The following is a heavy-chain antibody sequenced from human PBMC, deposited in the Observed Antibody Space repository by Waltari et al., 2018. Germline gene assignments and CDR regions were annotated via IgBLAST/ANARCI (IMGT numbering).Heavy chain of an antibody. Sequence: EVQGFESGGDLRRSGGSMNHAWAASGSTLVSYVMTWYSQDPEKVLEWVSGITGSDGSTYYRESVKGRFTVSRDNAKNTLYLQMSSLRAEDTAVYYCAKGVAASKGNWYFDLLGRGTLVTVSS. CDR1: GSTLVSYV. J-gene: IGHJ2*01. CDR3: AKGVAASKGNWYFDL. D-gene: IGHD5-12*01. CDR2: ITGSDGST. V-gene: IGHV3-23*01.